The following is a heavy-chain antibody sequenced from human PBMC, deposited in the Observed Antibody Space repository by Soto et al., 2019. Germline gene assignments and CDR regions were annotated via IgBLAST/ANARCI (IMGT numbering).Heavy chain of an antibody. CDR2: ISAYTGNT. J-gene: IGHJ3*01. CDR3: VRDRSAYARNFDAFDF. D-gene: IGHD1-7*01. V-gene: IGHV1-18*04. Sequence: QVQLVQSGAEVKKSGASVKVSCKASGYMFASFGISWVRQAPGQGLEWMGWISAYTGNTKYAQKVQDRVTMTIDTSTITAYIELRSLRSDDTAMYFCVRDRSAYARNFDAFDFWGQGTMVTVSS. CDR1: GYMFASFG.